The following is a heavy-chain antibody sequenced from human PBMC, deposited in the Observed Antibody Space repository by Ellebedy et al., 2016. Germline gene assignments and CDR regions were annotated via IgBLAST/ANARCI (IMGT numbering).Heavy chain of an antibody. CDR1: GFTFSSYG. CDR3: ARASTPTYGCFDY. Sequence: GGSLRLSCAASGFTFSSYGMHWVRQAPGKGLEWVAVIWYDGNNKYYADSVKGRFTISRDNSKNTLYLQMNSLRAEDTAVYYCARASTPTYGCFDYWGQGTLVTVSS. D-gene: IGHD3-10*01. CDR2: IWYDGNNK. J-gene: IGHJ4*02. V-gene: IGHV3-33*01.